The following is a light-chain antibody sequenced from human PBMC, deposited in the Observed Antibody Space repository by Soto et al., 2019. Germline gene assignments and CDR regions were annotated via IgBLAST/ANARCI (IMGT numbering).Light chain of an antibody. J-gene: IGLJ1*01. Sequence: QSALTQPASVSGSPGQSITISCTGTSSDVGGYNYVSWYQQHPGKAPKLMIYDVSNRPSGVSNRFSGSKSGNTAFLTISGLQAEDEAGYYCSSYTSSSTPYVFGTGTKLTVL. CDR3: SSYTSSSTPYV. V-gene: IGLV2-14*01. CDR1: SSDVGGYNY. CDR2: DVS.